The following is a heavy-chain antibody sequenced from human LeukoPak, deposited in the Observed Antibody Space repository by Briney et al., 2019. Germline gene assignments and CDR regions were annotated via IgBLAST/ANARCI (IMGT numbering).Heavy chain of an antibody. CDR1: GGSLSSYY. V-gene: IGHV4-59*01. Sequence: SETLSLTCTVSGGSLSSYYWSWIRQPPGKGLEWIGYIYYSGSTNYNPSLKSRVTISVDTSKNQFSLKLSSVTAADTAVYYCASHYYDSSGYYRNWFDPWGQGTLVTVSS. CDR3: ASHYYDSSGYYRNWFDP. CDR2: IYYSGST. J-gene: IGHJ5*02. D-gene: IGHD3-22*01.